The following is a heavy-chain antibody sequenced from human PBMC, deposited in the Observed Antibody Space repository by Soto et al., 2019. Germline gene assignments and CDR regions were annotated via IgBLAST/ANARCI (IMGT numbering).Heavy chain of an antibody. CDR2: IRSKANSYAT. CDR3: ARDWNYYGSGSYYTPVSNGMDV. Sequence: GGSLRLSCAASGFTFSGSAMHWVRQASGKGLEWVGRIRSKANSYATAYAASVKGRFTISRDDSKNTAYLQMNSLRAEDTAVYYCARDWNYYGSGSYYTPVSNGMDVWGQGTTVTVSS. V-gene: IGHV3-73*01. J-gene: IGHJ6*02. D-gene: IGHD3-10*01. CDR1: GFTFSGSA.